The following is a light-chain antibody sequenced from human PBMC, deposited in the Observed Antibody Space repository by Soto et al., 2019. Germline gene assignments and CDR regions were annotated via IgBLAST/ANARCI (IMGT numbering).Light chain of an antibody. Sequence: QLVLTQSPSASASLGASVKLTCTLSSGHNGYAIAWHQQQPEKGPRDLMKLNSDGSHTKGDGIPDRFSGSSSGAERHLTISSLQSEDEADYYCQTWGTAIHDVVFGGGTKLTVL. CDR2: LNSDGSH. J-gene: IGLJ2*01. CDR3: QTWGTAIHDVV. CDR1: SGHNGYA. V-gene: IGLV4-69*01.